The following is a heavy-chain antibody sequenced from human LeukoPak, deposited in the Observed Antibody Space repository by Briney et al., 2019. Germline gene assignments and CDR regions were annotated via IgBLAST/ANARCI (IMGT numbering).Heavy chain of an antibody. Sequence: PGGFLRLSCAASGFTFSSYSMNWVCQAPGKGLEWVSSISSSSSYIYYADSVKGRFTISRDNAKNSLYLQMNSLRAEDTAVYYCARTRFLWFGELLKRDAFDIWGQGTMVTVSS. V-gene: IGHV3-21*01. J-gene: IGHJ3*02. CDR3: ARTRFLWFGELLKRDAFDI. CDR2: ISSSSSYI. CDR1: GFTFSSYS. D-gene: IGHD3-10*01.